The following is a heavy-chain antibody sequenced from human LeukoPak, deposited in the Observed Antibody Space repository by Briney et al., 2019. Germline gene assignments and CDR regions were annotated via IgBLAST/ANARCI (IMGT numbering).Heavy chain of an antibody. D-gene: IGHD3-10*01. J-gene: IGHJ3*02. CDR3: WRGGRITLLWEFAMGAGVDI. Sequence: GGSLRLSCAASGFTFSDYYMSWVRQAPGKGLEWVSYISSSGSYTYYADSVKGRFTISRDKAKKSLYLQMNSLRAEDTGVYYCWRGGRITLLWEFAMGAGVDIWGQGAMVTVSS. CDR2: ISSSGSYT. CDR1: GFTFSDYY. V-gene: IGHV3-11*05.